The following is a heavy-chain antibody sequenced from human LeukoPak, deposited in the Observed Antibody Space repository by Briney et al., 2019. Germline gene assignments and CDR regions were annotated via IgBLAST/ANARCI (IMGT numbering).Heavy chain of an antibody. J-gene: IGHJ4*02. CDR3: ARRSNPPGRIDH. D-gene: IGHD1-14*01. CDR1: GFTVVYNY. V-gene: IGHV3-66*04. Sequence: PGGSLRLSCAASGFTVVYNYMTWVRQAPGKGLEWVAAIYNSGSTYYADSVKGRFTISRDNSKNTMYLQMNSLKGEDTAVYYCARRSNPPGRIDHWGQGTLVTVSS. CDR2: IYNSGST.